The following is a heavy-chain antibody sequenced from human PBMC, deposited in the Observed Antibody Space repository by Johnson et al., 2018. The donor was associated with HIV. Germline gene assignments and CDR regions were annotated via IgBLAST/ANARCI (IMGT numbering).Heavy chain of an antibody. CDR2: ISWDGGST. CDR1: GFTFDDYA. J-gene: IGHJ3*02. CDR3: AKALGPWDQDGFDI. D-gene: IGHD1-26*01. V-gene: IGHV3-43D*03. Sequence: VQLVESGGVVVQPGGSLRLSCAASGFTFDDYAMHWVRQAPGKGLEWVSLISWDGGSTYYADSVKGRFTISRDNSKNSLYLQMNSLRAEDTALYYCAKALGPWDQDGFDIWGQGTMVAVSS.